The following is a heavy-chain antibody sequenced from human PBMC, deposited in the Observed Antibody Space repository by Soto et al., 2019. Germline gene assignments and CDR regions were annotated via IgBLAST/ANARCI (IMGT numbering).Heavy chain of an antibody. CDR2: ISAYNGNT. CDR3: ARRPITLSGQTLALLDY. Sequence: GASVKVSCKASGYTFTSYGISWVRQAPGQGLEWMGWISAYNGNTNYAQKLQGRVTMTTDTSTSTAYMELRSLRSDDTAVYYCARRPITLSGQTLALLDYWGQGTLVTVSS. CDR1: GYTFTSYG. J-gene: IGHJ4*01. D-gene: IGHD3-10*01. V-gene: IGHV1-18*01.